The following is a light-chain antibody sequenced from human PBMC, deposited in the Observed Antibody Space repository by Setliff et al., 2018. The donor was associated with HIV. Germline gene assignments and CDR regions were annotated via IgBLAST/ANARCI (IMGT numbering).Light chain of an antibody. J-gene: IGLJ1*01. Sequence: QSALTQPASVSGSPGQSITISCTGTSSDVGGYKYVSWYQQHPGRAPKLIIYDVSKRPSGVPDRFSGSKSGNTASLTISGLQAEDEADYYCCSYTVSYTVFGTGTKVTVL. CDR2: DVS. CDR3: CSYTVSYTV. V-gene: IGLV2-14*03. CDR1: SSDVGGYKY.